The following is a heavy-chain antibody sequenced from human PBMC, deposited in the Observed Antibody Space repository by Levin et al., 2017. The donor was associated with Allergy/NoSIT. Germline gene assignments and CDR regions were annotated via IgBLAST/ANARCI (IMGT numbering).Heavy chain of an antibody. V-gene: IGHV2-5*02. CDR2: IYWDDDK. D-gene: IGHD3-10*01. J-gene: IGHJ4*02. CDR1: GFSLSTSGVG. CDR3: AHDYYPPDNATVRRINNCDY. Sequence: QTLSLTCTFSGFSLSTSGVGVGWIRQPPGKALEWLALIYWDDDKRYSPSLKSRLTITKDTSKNQVVLTMTNMDPVDTATYYCAHDYYPPDNATVRRINNCDYWGQGTLVTVSS.